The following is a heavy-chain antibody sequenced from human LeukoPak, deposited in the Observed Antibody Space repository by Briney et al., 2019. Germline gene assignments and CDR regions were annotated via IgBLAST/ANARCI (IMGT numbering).Heavy chain of an antibody. J-gene: IGHJ4*02. Sequence: GGSLRLSCVASKCTVSSNYMSWVRQAPGKGLEWVSVIFSDGSAYYADSVRGRFTISRDISKNTLYLQMNSLRVEDTAVYYCARDRPPSDYWGQGTLVTVSS. CDR3: ARDRPPSDY. CDR1: KCTVSSNY. CDR2: IFSDGSA. V-gene: IGHV3-53*01.